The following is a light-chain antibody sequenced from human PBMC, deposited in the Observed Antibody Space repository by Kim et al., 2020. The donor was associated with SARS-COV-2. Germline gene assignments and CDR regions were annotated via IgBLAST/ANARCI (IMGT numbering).Light chain of an antibody. V-gene: IGKV1-27*01. CDR3: QKYNGAPWT. CDR2: AAS. CDR1: QGISKD. Sequence: YASVGDRVTMPCRASQGISKDLAWYQQKPGNAPKLLIFAASALQSGVPTRFSGSGSGTDFTLTISSLQPEDVATYYCQKYNGAPWTFGQGTKLEI. J-gene: IGKJ1*01.